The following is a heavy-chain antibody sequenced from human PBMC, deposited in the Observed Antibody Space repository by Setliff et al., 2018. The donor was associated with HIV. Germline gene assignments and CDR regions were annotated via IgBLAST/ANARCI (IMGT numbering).Heavy chain of an antibody. CDR1: GFTFTNYW. J-gene: IGHJ4*02. Sequence: ESLKISCQASGFTFTNYWIAWVRQTPGKGLEWMGIINPGDSGTRYRPSFQGQVTISVDESINTAYLQWTGLKASDSATYYCAASFNDKSDYYSVFVYWGQGTLVTVSS. V-gene: IGHV5-51*01. CDR3: AASFNDKSDYYSVFVY. CDR2: INPGDSGT. D-gene: IGHD3-22*01.